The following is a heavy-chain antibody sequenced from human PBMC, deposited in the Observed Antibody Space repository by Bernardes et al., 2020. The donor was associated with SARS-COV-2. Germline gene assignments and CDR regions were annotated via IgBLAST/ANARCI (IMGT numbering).Heavy chain of an antibody. CDR3: ARELWSNWYFDL. V-gene: IGHV4-34*01. D-gene: IGHD3-16*01. J-gene: IGHJ2*01. CDR2: INHSGST. CDR1: GGSFSGYY. Sequence: SLTCAVYGGSFSGYYWSWIRQPPGKGLEWIGEINHSGSTKYNPSLKSRVTISVDTSKNQFSLKLSSVTAADTAVYYCARELWSNWYFDLWGRGTLVTVSS.